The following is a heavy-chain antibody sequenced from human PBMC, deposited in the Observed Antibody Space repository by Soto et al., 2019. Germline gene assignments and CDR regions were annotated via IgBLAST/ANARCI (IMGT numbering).Heavy chain of an antibody. D-gene: IGHD7-27*01. CDR1: GFTFSSYT. J-gene: IGHJ4*02. V-gene: IGHV3-23*01. Sequence: EVQLLESGGGLVQPGGSLRLSCAASGFTFSSYTMSWVRQGPGKGLEWVSGISSSVGSTVYADSVKGRFTISRDNFKKTLYLQMNNLRAEDTAVYYCAKGWGDYWGQGTPVTVSS. CDR2: ISSSVGST. CDR3: AKGWGDY.